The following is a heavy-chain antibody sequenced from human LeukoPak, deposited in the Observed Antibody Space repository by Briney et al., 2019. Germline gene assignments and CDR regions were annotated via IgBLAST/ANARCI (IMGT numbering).Heavy chain of an antibody. CDR2: IYHSGSS. CDR3: ARRGIVGAVDY. Sequence: PSETLSLTCTVSGYSISSGYYWGWIRQPPGKGLEWIGTIYHSGSSYYNPSLKSRVTISVDTSKNQFSLKLSSVTAADTAVYYCARRGIVGAVDYWGQGTLVTVSS. CDR1: GYSISSGYY. V-gene: IGHV4-38-2*02. D-gene: IGHD1-26*01. J-gene: IGHJ4*02.